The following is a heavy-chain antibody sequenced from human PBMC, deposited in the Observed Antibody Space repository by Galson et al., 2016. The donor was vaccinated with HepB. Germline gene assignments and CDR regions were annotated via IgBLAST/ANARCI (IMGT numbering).Heavy chain of an antibody. D-gene: IGHD1-14*01. V-gene: IGHV3-11*01. CDR2: ISGPGDIM. Sequence: SLRLSCAASGFTFNDYYMTWIRQAPGKGLDWVSYISGPGDIMYYADSVQGRFTISRDNTKNSLYLQMSSLRAEDTAVYYCARVQETEELDYWGQGTLVTVSS. CDR1: GFTFNDYY. CDR3: ARVQETEELDY. J-gene: IGHJ4*02.